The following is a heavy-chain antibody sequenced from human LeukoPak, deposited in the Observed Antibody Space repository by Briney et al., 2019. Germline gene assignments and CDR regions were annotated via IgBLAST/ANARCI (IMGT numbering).Heavy chain of an antibody. D-gene: IGHD3-10*01. CDR3: ARAMPYYGSGSYYISDAFDI. J-gene: IGHJ3*02. Sequence: SETLSLTCTVSGGSISSNTYYWGWIRQPPGKGLEWIGSIYYSGSTYYNPSLKSRVTMSVDTSKNQFSLKLSSVTAADTAVYYCARAMPYYGSGSYYISDAFDIWGQGTMVTVSS. V-gene: IGHV4-39*07. CDR2: IYYSGST. CDR1: GGSISSNTYY.